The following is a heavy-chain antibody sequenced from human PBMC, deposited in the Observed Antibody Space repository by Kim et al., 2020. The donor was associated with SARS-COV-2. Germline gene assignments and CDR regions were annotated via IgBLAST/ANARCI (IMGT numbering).Heavy chain of an antibody. D-gene: IGHD1-7*01. V-gene: IGHV4-34*01. J-gene: IGHJ5*02. CDR1: GGSFSGYY. CDR3: ARGRNSRYNWNYCWFDP. CDR2: INHSGST. Sequence: SETLSLTCAVYGGSFSGYYWSWIRQPPGKGLEWIGEINHSGSTNYNPSLKSRVTISVDTSKNQFSLKLSSVTAADTAVYYCARGRNSRYNWNYCWFDPWG.